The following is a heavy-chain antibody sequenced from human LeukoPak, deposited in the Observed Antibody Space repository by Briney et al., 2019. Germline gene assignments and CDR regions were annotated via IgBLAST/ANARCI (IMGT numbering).Heavy chain of an antibody. CDR3: AKRHQIAARXXXFDY. D-gene: IGHD6-6*01. J-gene: IGHJ4*02. CDR2: MNPNSGNT. CDR1: GYTFTSYD. V-gene: IGHV1-8*01. Sequence: GASVKVSCKASGYTFTSYDINWVRQATGQGLEWMGWMNPNSGNTGYAQKFQGRVTMTRNTSISTAYMELSGVRSEDTAVYYCAKRHQIAARXXXFDYWGQGTLVTVSS.